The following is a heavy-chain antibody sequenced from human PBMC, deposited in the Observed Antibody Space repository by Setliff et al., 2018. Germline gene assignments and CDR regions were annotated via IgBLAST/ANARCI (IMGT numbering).Heavy chain of an antibody. CDR3: ARAAGSLTSDEYFHH. D-gene: IGHD6-25*01. Sequence: SVKVSCKASGGTFNTYAINWVRQAPGQGLAWMGGIVPVFGTRNYAQKFQGRVTFSADDSANTAYMELTSLTSEDTAVYYCARAAGSLTSDEYFHHWGQGTLVTVS. CDR2: IVPVFGTR. CDR1: GGTFNTYA. V-gene: IGHV1-69*13. J-gene: IGHJ1*01.